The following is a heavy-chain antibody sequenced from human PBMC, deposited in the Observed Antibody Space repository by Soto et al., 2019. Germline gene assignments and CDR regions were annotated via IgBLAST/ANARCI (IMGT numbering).Heavy chain of an antibody. J-gene: IGHJ6*02. Sequence: SVKVSCKASGGTFSDYTINWVRQAPGQRLEWMGGIIPIFDTANYAERFQGRVTITADESTSTSFMEVSSLRSEDTAVYYCARNGTLTGYSYGMDVWGQGTMVTVSS. CDR2: IIPIFDTA. CDR3: ARNGTLTGYSYGMDV. V-gene: IGHV1-69*13. D-gene: IGHD1-1*01. CDR1: GGTFSDYT.